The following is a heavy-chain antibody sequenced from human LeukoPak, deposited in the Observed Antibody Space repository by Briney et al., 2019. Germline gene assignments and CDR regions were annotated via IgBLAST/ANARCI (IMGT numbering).Heavy chain of an antibody. D-gene: IGHD2-15*01. V-gene: IGHV1-8*01. CDR2: MNPNSGNT. J-gene: IGHJ6*02. CDR1: GYTFTSYD. Sequence: ASVKVSCKASGYTFTSYDINWVRQATGQGLEWMGWMNPNSGNTDYAQKFQGRVTMTRNTSISTAYMELSSLRSEDTAVYYCATYCGYRSGGSSYGMDVWGQGTTVTVSS. CDR3: ATYCGYRSGGSSYGMDV.